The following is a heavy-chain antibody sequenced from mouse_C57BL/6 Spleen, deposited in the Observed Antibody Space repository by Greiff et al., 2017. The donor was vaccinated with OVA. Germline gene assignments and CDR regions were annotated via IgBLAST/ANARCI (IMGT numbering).Heavy chain of an antibody. CDR1: GYTFTDYY. D-gene: IGHD2-4*01. Sequence: EVQLQQSGPELVKPGASVKISCKASGYTFTDYYMNWVKQSHGKSLEWIGDINPNNGGTSYNQKFKGKATLTVDKSSSTAYMELRSLTSEDSAVYYCARKKDYSGGYFDVWGTGTTVTVSS. V-gene: IGHV1-26*01. J-gene: IGHJ1*03. CDR2: INPNNGGT. CDR3: ARKKDYSGGYFDV.